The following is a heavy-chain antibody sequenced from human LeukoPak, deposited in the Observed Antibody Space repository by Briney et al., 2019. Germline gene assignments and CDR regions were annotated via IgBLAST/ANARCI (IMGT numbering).Heavy chain of an antibody. CDR3: ARDESHYSGENWFDP. D-gene: IGHD3-10*01. J-gene: IGHJ5*02. Sequence: PSETLSLTCTVSGGSISSSSYYWGWIRQPPGKGLEWIGSIYYSGSTYYNPSLKSRVTISVDTSKNQFSLKLSSVTAADTAVYYCARDESHYSGENWFDPWGQGTLVTVSS. CDR1: GGSISSSSYY. CDR2: IYYSGST. V-gene: IGHV4-39*07.